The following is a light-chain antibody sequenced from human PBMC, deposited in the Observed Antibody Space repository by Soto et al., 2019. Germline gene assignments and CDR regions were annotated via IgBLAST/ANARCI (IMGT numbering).Light chain of an antibody. J-gene: IGLJ3*02. CDR3: ASYTISSTRV. CDR2: EVN. V-gene: IGLV2-14*01. CDR1: NSDVGAYNY. Sequence: QSALTQPASVSGSPGQSITISCTGSNSDVGAYNYVSWYQQHPGKAPKLIIYEVNNRPSGVSHRFSGSKSGNTAPLTISGLQADDEADYYCASYTISSTRVFGGGTKLTVL.